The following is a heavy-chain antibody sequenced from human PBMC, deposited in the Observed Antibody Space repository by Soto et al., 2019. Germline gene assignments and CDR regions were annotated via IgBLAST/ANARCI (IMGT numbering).Heavy chain of an antibody. J-gene: IGHJ4*02. CDR3: ARAWVGVTAPDY. CDR1: GYTFNSYA. CDR2: INAGNGNT. D-gene: IGHD2-21*02. V-gene: IGHV1-3*05. Sequence: QVQLVQSGAEEKKPGASVKVSCKASGYTFNSYAMHWVRQAPGQRLEWMGWINAGNGNTKYSQKFQGRVTMTRDTSASTAYMELSSLRSEDTAVYYCARAWVGVTAPDYWGQGTLVTVSS.